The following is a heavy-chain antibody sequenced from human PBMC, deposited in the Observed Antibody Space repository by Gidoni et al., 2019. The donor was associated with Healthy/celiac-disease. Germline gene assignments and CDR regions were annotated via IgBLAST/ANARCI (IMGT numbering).Heavy chain of an antibody. CDR2: IIPIFGTA. Sequence: SPVKVACKASAGTFSSYDISWVRQAPGQGPEWMGGIIPIFGTANYAQKCQGRVTITADESTSTAYMELSSLRSEDPAVYYCAITIGGGYYGMDVWGQGTTVPVSS. D-gene: IGHD1-20*01. CDR1: AGTFSSYD. V-gene: IGHV1-69*01. J-gene: IGHJ6*02. CDR3: AITIGGGYYGMDV.